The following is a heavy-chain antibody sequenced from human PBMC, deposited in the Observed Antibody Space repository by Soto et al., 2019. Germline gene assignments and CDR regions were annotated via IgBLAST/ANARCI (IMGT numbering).Heavy chain of an antibody. CDR3: AKGKSITMIVAVFPERFDY. Sequence: EVQLLESGGGLVQPGGSLRLSCADSAFTFSSYAMSWVRQAPGKGLEWVSAISGSGGSTYYADSVKGRFTISRDNSKNTLYLQMNSLRAEDTAVYYCAKGKSITMIVAVFPERFDYWGQGTLVTVSS. D-gene: IGHD3-22*01. J-gene: IGHJ4*02. V-gene: IGHV3-23*01. CDR1: AFTFSSYA. CDR2: ISGSGGST.